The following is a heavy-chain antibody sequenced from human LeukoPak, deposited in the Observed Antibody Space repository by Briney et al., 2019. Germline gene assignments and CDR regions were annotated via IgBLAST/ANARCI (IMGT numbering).Heavy chain of an antibody. D-gene: IGHD1-7*01. V-gene: IGHV1-8*03. Sequence: GASVKVSCKASGYTFTTYAMNWVRQATGQGLEWMGWMNPNSGNTGYAQKFQGRVTITRNTSISTAYMELSSLRSEDTAVYYCARGPAGTTTPPPYYYYYMDVWGKGTTVTVSS. CDR2: MNPNSGNT. J-gene: IGHJ6*03. CDR1: GYTFTTYA. CDR3: ARGPAGTTTPPPYYYYYMDV.